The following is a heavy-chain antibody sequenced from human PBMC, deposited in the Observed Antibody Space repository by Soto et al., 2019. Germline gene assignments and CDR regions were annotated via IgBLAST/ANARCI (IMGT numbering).Heavy chain of an antibody. CDR3: VSRTLTTMYYFDS. CDR1: GGSISSGGYS. CDR2: VYPRGST. Sequence: SETLSLTCAVSGGSISSGGYSWNWIRQPPGKGLEWIGYVYPRGSTSYNPSLRSRVTISVDTSKNQFSLKISSVTAADTAVYYCVSRTLTTMYYFDSWSQGTLVTVSS. V-gene: IGHV4-30-2*01. J-gene: IGHJ4*02. D-gene: IGHD1-1*01.